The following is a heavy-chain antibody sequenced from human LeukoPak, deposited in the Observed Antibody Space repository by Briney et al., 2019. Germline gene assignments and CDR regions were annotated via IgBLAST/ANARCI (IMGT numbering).Heavy chain of an antibody. V-gene: IGHV1-69*13. Sequence: SVKVSCKASGGTFSSYAISWVRQAPGQGLEWMGGIIPIFGTANYAQKFQGRVTITVDESTSTAYMELSSLRSEDTAVYYCARGGFGDIVVVPAASYYYYYYMDVWGKGTTVTVSS. D-gene: IGHD2-2*01. J-gene: IGHJ6*03. CDR2: IIPIFGTA. CDR3: ARGGFGDIVVVPAASYYYYYYMDV. CDR1: GGTFSSYA.